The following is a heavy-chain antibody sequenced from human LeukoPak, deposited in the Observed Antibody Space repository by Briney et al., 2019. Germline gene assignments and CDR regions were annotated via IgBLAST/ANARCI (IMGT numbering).Heavy chain of an antibody. CDR2: IKQDGSEK. Sequence: GGSLRLSCAASGFTFSRYWMSWVRQTPGKGPEWVANIKQDGSEKYYVDSVKGRFTISRDNAKNSLYLQMSSLRAGDTAVYYCARVHLGDYYYGLDVWGQGTTVTVSS. V-gene: IGHV3-7*03. J-gene: IGHJ6*02. CDR3: ARVHLGDYYYGLDV. D-gene: IGHD7-27*01. CDR1: GFTFSRYW.